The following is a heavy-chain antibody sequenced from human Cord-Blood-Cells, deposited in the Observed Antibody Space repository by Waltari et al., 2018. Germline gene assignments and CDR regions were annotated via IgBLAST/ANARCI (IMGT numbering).Heavy chain of an antibody. CDR3: VHLSGSGSYYNYFDY. Sequence: QVQLVQSGAEVKKPGASVKVSCKVSGYTLTELSMPSVRQAPGKGLEWMGGFDPEDGETIYAHKFQGRVTMTEDTSTDTAYMELSSLRSEDTAVYYCVHLSGSGSYYNYFDYWGQGTLVTVSS. V-gene: IGHV1-24*01. J-gene: IGHJ4*02. CDR1: GYTLTELS. D-gene: IGHD3-10*01. CDR2: FDPEDGET.